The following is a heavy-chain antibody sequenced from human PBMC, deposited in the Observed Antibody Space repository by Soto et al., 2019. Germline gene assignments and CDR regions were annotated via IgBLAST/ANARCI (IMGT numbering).Heavy chain of an antibody. J-gene: IGHJ6*02. D-gene: IGHD5-12*01. CDR3: ARIKWRLDYYSGMDV. Sequence: GASVKVSCKASGYTFSDYFIQWLRQAPGQGLEWVAWINPKTAATNYAKKFQDRVTVTSDTSFSTAYLELTRLRPDDTALYYCARIKWRLDYYSGMDVWGQGTAVAVSS. CDR1: GYTFSDYF. CDR2: INPKTAAT. V-gene: IGHV1-2*02.